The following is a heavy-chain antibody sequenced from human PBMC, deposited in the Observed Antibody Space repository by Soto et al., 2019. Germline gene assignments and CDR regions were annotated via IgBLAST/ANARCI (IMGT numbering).Heavy chain of an antibody. CDR1: GFIFSNYA. D-gene: IGHD1-26*01. V-gene: IGHV3-23*01. Sequence: PGESLKISCAASGFIFSNYAMSCVRQAPGKGLEWVSIISGGGDTTYYADSVKGRFTISRDNSKNTLYLQMNSLRAEDTAVYYCAKWDGRNNFWGQGTLVTGSS. J-gene: IGHJ4*02. CDR3: AKWDGRNNF. CDR2: ISGGGDTT.